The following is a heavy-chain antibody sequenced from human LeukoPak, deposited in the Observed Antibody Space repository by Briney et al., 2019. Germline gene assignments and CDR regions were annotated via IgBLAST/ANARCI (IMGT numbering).Heavy chain of an antibody. CDR2: INQDGSET. CDR1: GFSFSGYR. V-gene: IGHV3-7*05. CDR3: ARERATQKAFDY. Sequence: GGSLRLSCAASGFSFSGYRMTWVRQAPGKGLEWVANINQDGSETYYVDSVRGRFTISRDSAKNSLYLQMNSLRAEDTAVYYCARERATQKAFDYWGQGTLVTVSS. J-gene: IGHJ4*02.